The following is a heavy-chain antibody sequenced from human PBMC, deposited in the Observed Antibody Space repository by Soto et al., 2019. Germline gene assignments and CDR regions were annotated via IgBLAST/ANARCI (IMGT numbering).Heavy chain of an antibody. D-gene: IGHD6-19*01. V-gene: IGHV4-39*01. Sequence: LQLQESGPGLVKPSETLSLSCTVSGGSVSSSTYYWGWIRQPPGKGLEWIGSFYYSGSTYYNPSLTSRGTISVDTSKNQFPLKLSSVTAADTAVYYCARRGIAVALYSWGQGTLVTVSS. CDR1: GGSVSSSTYY. J-gene: IGHJ4*02. CDR2: FYYSGST. CDR3: ARRGIAVALYS.